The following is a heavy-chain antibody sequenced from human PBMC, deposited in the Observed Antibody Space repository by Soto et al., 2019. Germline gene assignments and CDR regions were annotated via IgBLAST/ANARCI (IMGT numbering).Heavy chain of an antibody. CDR3: ARDHNWVFDY. CDR1: GYTFSSYT. V-gene: IGHV3-48*02. D-gene: IGHD3-16*01. CDR2: VGIATDTV. Sequence: EGQLVESGGGLVQPGGSLRLSCAASGYTFSSYTMNWVRQAPGKGLEWVAYVGIATDTVYYADSVKGRFTNSRDNAKNSLYLQMSSLRDEDTALYYCARDHNWVFDYWGQGTLVTVSS. J-gene: IGHJ4*02.